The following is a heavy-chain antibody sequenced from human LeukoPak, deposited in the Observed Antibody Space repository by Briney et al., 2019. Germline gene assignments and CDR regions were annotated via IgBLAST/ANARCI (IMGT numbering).Heavy chain of an antibody. D-gene: IGHD6-19*01. CDR1: GYTFTDYN. V-gene: IGHV1-2*02. Sequence: APVKVSCKASGYTFTDYNMHWVRQAPGQGLEWMGWINPNTGGTNYAQRFKGRVTMTRDTSISTAYMELSRLRSDDTAVYYCARWAGKDSSGWYPNFDYWGQGTLVTVSS. CDR3: ARWAGKDSSGWYPNFDY. CDR2: INPNTGGT. J-gene: IGHJ4*02.